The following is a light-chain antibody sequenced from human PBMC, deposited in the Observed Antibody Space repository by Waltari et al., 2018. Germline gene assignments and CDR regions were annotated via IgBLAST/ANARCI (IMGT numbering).Light chain of an antibody. J-gene: IGLJ2*01. Sequence: SYDLTQPPSVSVSPGQTATITCSGDKLGDKYTSWYQQRPGQSPILVIFQDTNRPSGIPERFSGSNSGSTATLAIRGTQPMDEAKYYCQAWDSGTVVFGGGTMLTVL. CDR3: QAWDSGTVV. V-gene: IGLV3-1*01. CDR1: KLGDKY. CDR2: QDT.